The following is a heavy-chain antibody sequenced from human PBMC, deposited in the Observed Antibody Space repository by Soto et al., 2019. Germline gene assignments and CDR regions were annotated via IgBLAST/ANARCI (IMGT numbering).Heavy chain of an antibody. CDR3: ARSLYSGSYTNWFDP. CDR2: IYYSGST. CDR1: GGSISSYY. V-gene: IGHV4-59*01. D-gene: IGHD1-26*01. J-gene: IGHJ5*02. Sequence: ETLSLTCTVSGGSISSYYWSWIRQPPGKGLEYIGYIYYSGSTNYNPSLKSRATISVDTSKKQFSLKLSSVTAADTAVYYCARSLYSGSYTNWFDPWGQGTLVTV.